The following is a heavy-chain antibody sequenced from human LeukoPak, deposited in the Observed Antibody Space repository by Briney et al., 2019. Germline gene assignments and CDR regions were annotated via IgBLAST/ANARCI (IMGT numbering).Heavy chain of an antibody. D-gene: IGHD5-18*01. CDR2: ISGSGGST. V-gene: IGHV3-23*01. J-gene: IGHJ4*02. CDR1: GFTFSCYA. Sequence: GASLRLSCAASGFTFSCYAMSWVRQAPGKGLEWVSAISGSGGSTYYADSVKGRFTISRDNSKNTLYLQMNSLRAEDTAVYYCAKDGGYSYGQYYFDYWGQGTLVTVSS. CDR3: AKDGGYSYGQYYFDY.